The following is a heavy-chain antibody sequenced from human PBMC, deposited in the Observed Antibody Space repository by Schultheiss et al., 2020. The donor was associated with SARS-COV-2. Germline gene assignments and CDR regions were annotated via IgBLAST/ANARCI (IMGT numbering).Heavy chain of an antibody. V-gene: IGHV4-34*01. D-gene: IGHD4-17*01. CDR3: ARDYGDYRNYYYGMDV. CDR2: IYHSGST. Sequence: SETLSLTCAVYGGSFSGYYWGWIRQPPGKGLEWIGSIYHSGSTYHNPSLKSRVTISVDTSKNQFSLKLSSVTAADTAVYYCARDYGDYRNYYYGMDVWGQGTTVTVSS. J-gene: IGHJ6*02. CDR1: GGSFSGYY.